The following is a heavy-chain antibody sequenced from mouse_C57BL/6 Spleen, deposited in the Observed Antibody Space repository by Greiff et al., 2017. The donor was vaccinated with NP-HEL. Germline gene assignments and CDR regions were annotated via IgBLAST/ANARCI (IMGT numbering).Heavy chain of an antibody. CDR1: GYTFTSYW. CDR3: ARTTTEGYFDV. J-gene: IGHJ1*03. CDR2: IDPSDSYT. V-gene: IGHV1-59*01. D-gene: IGHD1-1*01. Sequence: QVQLKQPGAELVRPGPSVKLSCKASGYTFTSYWMHWVKQRPGQGLEWIGVIDPSDSYTNYNQKFKGKATLTVDTSSSTAYMQLSSLTSEDSAVYYCARTTTEGYFDVWGTGTTVTVSS.